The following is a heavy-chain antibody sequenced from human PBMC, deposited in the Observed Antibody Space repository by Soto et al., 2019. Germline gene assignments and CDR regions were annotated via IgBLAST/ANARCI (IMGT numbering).Heavy chain of an antibody. CDR1: GGSISLNY. CDR3: ATYRKFFQI. J-gene: IGHJ3*02. Sequence: PSETLSLTCTVSGGSISLNYWTWIRQPPGKGLEWIGSVYNSGSTNYNPSLKSRVTISVDTSKNQFSLRLSSVTAADTAVYYCATYRKFFQIWGQGTKVTVSS. V-gene: IGHV4-59*12. CDR2: VYNSGST.